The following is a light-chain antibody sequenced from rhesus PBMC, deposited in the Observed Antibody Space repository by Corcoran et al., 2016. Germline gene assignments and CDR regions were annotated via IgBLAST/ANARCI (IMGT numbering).Light chain of an antibody. CDR1: YIGGEY. Sequence: SKDLTQPPSVSVSPGQTARITCGGDYIGGEYVHWYQQKPPQAPVGVVYYDTERPSGIPERFSGSKSRNTATLTITGVEAGDEADYYCHMVDGNRDQFFGGGTRLTVL. CDR2: YDT. CDR3: HMVDGNRDQF. V-gene: IGLV3-44*01. J-gene: IGLJ2*01.